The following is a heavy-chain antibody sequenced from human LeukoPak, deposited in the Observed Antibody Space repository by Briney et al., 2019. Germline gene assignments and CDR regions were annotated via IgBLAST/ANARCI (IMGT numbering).Heavy chain of an antibody. D-gene: IGHD3-22*01. Sequence: GESLKISCKGSGYSFTSYWIGWVRQMPGKGLEWMGIIYPGDSDTRYSPSFQGQVTISADKSISTAYLQWSSLKTSDTAMYYCARHDYTMIESAAYYYMDVWAKGTAVTVSS. CDR2: IYPGDSDT. CDR1: GYSFTSYW. CDR3: ARHDYTMIESAAYYYMDV. V-gene: IGHV5-51*01. J-gene: IGHJ6*03.